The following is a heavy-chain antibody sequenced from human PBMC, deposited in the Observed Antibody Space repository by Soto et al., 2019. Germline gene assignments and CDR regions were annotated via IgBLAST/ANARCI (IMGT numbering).Heavy chain of an antibody. CDR1: GFTVSSNY. Sequence: EVQLVESGGGLVQPGGSLRHSCAASGFTVSSNYMSWVRQAPGKGLEWVSVIYSGGSTYYADSVKGRFTISRDNSKNTLYLQMNSLRAEDTAVYYCARTGLASPWGLGYWGQGTLVTVSS. CDR2: IYSGGST. V-gene: IGHV3-66*01. D-gene: IGHD1-26*01. CDR3: ARTGLASPWGLGY. J-gene: IGHJ4*02.